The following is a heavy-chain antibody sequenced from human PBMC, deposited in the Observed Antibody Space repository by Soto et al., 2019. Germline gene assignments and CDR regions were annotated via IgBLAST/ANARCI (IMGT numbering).Heavy chain of an antibody. V-gene: IGHV1-18*01. D-gene: IGHD1-1*01. J-gene: IGHJ3*02. CDR2: IRVYNGNT. CDR1: GYTFTSYG. CDR3: ARITTATGDAFDI. Sequence: ASVKVSCKASGYTFTSYGISWVRQAPGQGLEWMGWIRVYNGNTNYAQKLQGRVTMTTDTSTSTAYMELRSLRSDDTAVYYCARITTATGDAFDIWGQGTMVTVSS.